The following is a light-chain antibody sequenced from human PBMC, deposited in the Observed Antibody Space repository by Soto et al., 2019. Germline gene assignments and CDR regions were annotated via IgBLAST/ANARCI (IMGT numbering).Light chain of an antibody. CDR2: AAS. Sequence: DIQMTQSPSSLSASVGDRVIITCRASQSVSSHLNWYQQKPGKAPKLLIYAASSLQSGVSSRFSGSGSGTDFTLTISSLQPEDFATYYCQQSYRTPLTFSGGTKVEIK. J-gene: IGKJ4*01. CDR3: QQSYRTPLT. CDR1: QSVSSH. V-gene: IGKV1-39*01.